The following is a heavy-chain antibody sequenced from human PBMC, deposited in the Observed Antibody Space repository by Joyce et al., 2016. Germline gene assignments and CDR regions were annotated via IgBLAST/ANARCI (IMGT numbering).Heavy chain of an antibody. J-gene: IGHJ6*02. CDR1: FTNYY. CDR3: ARDTAMATGYYYYGMDV. Sequence: FTNYYMHWVRQAPGQGLEWKGIINPSGGSTNSAQKFQGRVTMTRDTSTSTVYMELSTLRSEDTAVYYCARDTAMATGYYYYGMDVWGQGTTVTVSS. D-gene: IGHD5-18*01. CDR2: INPSGGST. V-gene: IGHV1-46*01.